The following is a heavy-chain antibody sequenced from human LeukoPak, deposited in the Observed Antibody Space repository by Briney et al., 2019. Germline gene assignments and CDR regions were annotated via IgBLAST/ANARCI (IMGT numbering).Heavy chain of an antibody. CDR1: GGSISSGGYS. CDR3: ARGGWYYFDS. V-gene: IGHV4-30-4*07. CDR2: IYYSGST. Sequence: PSQTLSLTCAVSGGSISSGGYSWSWIRQPPGKGLEWIGYIYYSGSTNYNPSLKSRVTISVDTSKNQFSLKLSSVTAADTAVYYCARGGWYYFDSWGQGTLGTVSP. D-gene: IGHD6-19*01. J-gene: IGHJ4*02.